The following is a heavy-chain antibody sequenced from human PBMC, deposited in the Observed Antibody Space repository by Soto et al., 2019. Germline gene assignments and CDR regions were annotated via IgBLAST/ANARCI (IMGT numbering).Heavy chain of an antibody. CDR1: GGSISSHY. V-gene: IGHV4-59*08. J-gene: IGHJ2*01. Sequence: QVQLQESGPGLVKPSETLSLTCTVSGGSISSHYWSWIRQPPGKGLEWIGYIYYSGSTDYNPSLKSRVTMSMDTSKNHLSLRLSSVTAADTAVYYCARPRGTTPAVWYFDLWGRGTLVTVSS. CDR3: ARPRGTTPAVWYFDL. D-gene: IGHD1-26*01. CDR2: IYYSGST.